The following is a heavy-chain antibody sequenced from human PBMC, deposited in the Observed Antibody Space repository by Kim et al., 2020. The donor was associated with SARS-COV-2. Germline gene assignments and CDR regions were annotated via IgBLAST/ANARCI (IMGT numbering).Heavy chain of an antibody. CDR1: GGSFSGYY. CDR2: INHSGST. J-gene: IGHJ5*02. V-gene: IGHV4-34*01. CDR3: ASRIFGVVIEDGTWFDP. D-gene: IGHD3-3*01. Sequence: SETLSLTCAVYGGSFSGYYWSWIRQPPGQGLEWIGEINHSGSTNYNPSLKSRVTISVDTSKNQFSLKLSSVTAADTAVYYCASRIFGVVIEDGTWFDPWGQGTLVTVSS.